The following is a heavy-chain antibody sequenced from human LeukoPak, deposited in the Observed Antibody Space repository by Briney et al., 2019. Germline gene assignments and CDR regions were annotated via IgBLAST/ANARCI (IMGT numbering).Heavy chain of an antibody. CDR3: ARWYYASGSFHNFDY. D-gene: IGHD3-10*01. Sequence: GESLKISCKGSGYSFTSYWIGWVRQMPGKGLEWMGIIYPGDSDTRYSPSFQGQVTISADKSISTAYLQWSSLKASDTAMYYCARWYYASGSFHNFDYWGQGTLVTVSS. CDR1: GYSFTSYW. CDR2: IYPGDSDT. J-gene: IGHJ4*02. V-gene: IGHV5-51*01.